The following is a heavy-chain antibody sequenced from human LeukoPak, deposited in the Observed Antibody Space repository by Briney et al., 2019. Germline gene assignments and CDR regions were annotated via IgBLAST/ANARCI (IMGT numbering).Heavy chain of an antibody. CDR2: IYYSGST. J-gene: IGHJ6*02. CDR3: ARDGVVVPAATDYYYGMDV. CDR1: GGSISSGSYY. V-gene: IGHV4-31*03. Sequence: SQTLSLTCTVSGGSISSGSYYWSWIRQHPGKGLEWIGYIYYSGSTYYNPSLKSRVTISVDTSKNQFSLKLSSVTAADTAVYYCARDGVVVPAATDYYYGMDVWGQGTTVTVSS. D-gene: IGHD2-2*01.